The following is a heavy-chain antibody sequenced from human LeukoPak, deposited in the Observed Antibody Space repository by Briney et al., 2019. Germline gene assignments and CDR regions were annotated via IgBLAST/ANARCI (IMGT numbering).Heavy chain of an antibody. D-gene: IGHD5-24*01. Sequence: GGSLRLSCAASGFTFSSYWMSWVRQASGKGLEWVANIKQAGSEKYYVDSVKGRFTISRDNAKNSLHLQMDTLRADDTAVYYCARVWGPKPDMPAINNHFYYYMDVWGKGATVTVSS. CDR2: IKQAGSEK. V-gene: IGHV3-7*01. CDR1: GFTFSSYW. J-gene: IGHJ6*03. CDR3: ARVWGPKPDMPAINNHFYYYMDV.